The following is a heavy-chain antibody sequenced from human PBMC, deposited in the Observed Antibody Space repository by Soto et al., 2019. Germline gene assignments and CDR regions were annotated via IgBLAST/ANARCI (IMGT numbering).Heavy chain of an antibody. CDR2: ISGSGGST. CDR1: GFTFSSYA. Sequence: GGSLRLSCAASGFTFSSYAMSWVRQAPGKGLEWVSAISGSGGSTYYADSVKGRFTISRDNSKNTLYLQMNSLRTEDTAVYYCAKAGYCSGGSCYTRAYYYYGMDVWGQGTTVTVSS. J-gene: IGHJ6*02. D-gene: IGHD2-15*01. CDR3: AKAGYCSGGSCYTRAYYYYGMDV. V-gene: IGHV3-23*01.